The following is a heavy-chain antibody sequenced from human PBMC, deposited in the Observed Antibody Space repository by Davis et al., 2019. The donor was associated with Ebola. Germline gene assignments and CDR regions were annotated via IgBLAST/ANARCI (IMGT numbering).Heavy chain of an antibody. D-gene: IGHD7-27*01. Sequence: GGSLRLSCAASGFTLSRNGMHWVRQAPGKGLEWVAIIRFDGSNKYYADSVKGRFTVSRDNTQNSLSLQMNSLRSEDTAVYYCASSSPANWGNDYWGQGTLVTVSS. CDR3: ASSSPANWGNDY. CDR2: IRFDGSNK. V-gene: IGHV3-30*02. CDR1: GFTLSRNG. J-gene: IGHJ4*02.